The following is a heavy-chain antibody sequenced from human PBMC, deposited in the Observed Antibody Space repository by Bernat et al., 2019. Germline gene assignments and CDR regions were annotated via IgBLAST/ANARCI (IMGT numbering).Heavy chain of an antibody. CDR1: GGSISSSVYY. J-gene: IGHJ4*02. V-gene: IGHV4-39*01. D-gene: IGHD2-15*01. Sequence: QLQLQESGPGLVKPSETLSLTCTVSGGSISSSVYYWGWIRQPPGKGLEWMGSIYKSGYTFYNPSLKSRVTISVDTSTNQFSLKLSSVTAADTAVFFCARHPVVDAPFFDYWGRGTLVTVSS. CDR2: IYKSGYT. CDR3: ARHPVVDAPFFDY.